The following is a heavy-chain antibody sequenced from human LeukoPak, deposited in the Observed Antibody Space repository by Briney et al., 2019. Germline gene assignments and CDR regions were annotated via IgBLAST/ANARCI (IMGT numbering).Heavy chain of an antibody. CDR3: AKKYSTGLDP. V-gene: IGHV3-11*01. Sequence: PGGSLRLSCATSGFTFSDYYMSWIRQAPGKGLEWVSYISSSGSPIYYADSVKGRFTISRDNSKNTLYLQMNSLRAEDTAVYYCAKKYSTGLDPWGQGTLVTVSS. D-gene: IGHD1-26*01. J-gene: IGHJ5*02. CDR2: ISSSGSPI. CDR1: GFTFSDYY.